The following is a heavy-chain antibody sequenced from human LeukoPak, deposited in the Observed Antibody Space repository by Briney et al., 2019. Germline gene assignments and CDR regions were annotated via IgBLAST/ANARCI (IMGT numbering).Heavy chain of an antibody. V-gene: IGHV1-69*13. CDR3: ARDLYYYDSSGYYEPVRFDY. Sequence: GASVKVSCKASGGTFSSYAISWVRQAPGQGLEWMGGIIPIFGTANYAQKFQGRVTITADESTSTAYMELSSLRSEDTAVYYCARDLYYYDSSGYYEPVRFDYWGQGTLVTVSS. D-gene: IGHD3-22*01. J-gene: IGHJ4*02. CDR2: IIPIFGTA. CDR1: GGTFSSYA.